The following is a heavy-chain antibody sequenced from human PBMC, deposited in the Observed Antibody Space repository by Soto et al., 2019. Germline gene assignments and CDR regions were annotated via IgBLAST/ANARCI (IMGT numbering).Heavy chain of an antibody. CDR3: ARGNILTGYFDY. J-gene: IGHJ4*02. CDR1: GVPFSSYD. D-gene: IGHD3-9*01. V-gene: IGHV3-13*01. CDR2: IGTAGDT. Sequence: TGGSLRLSCAASGVPFSSYDMHWVRQATGKGLEWVSAIGTAGDTYYPGSVKGRFTISRENAKNSLYLQMNSLRAEDTAVYYCARGNILTGYFDYWGQGTLVTVSS.